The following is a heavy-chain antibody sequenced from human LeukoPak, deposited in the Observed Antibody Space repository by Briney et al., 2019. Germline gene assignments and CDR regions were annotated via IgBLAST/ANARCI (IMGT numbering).Heavy chain of an antibody. CDR3: ARGFASIVVPAPTFDY. CDR1: GGSISSGGYY. Sequence: SETLSLTCTVSGGSISSGGYYWSWIRQHPGTGPEWIGYIYYSGSTYYNPSLKSRVTISVDTSKNQFSLKLSSVTAADTAVYYCARGFASIVVPAPTFDYWGQGTLVTVSS. D-gene: IGHD2-2*01. CDR2: IYYSGST. J-gene: IGHJ4*02. V-gene: IGHV4-31*03.